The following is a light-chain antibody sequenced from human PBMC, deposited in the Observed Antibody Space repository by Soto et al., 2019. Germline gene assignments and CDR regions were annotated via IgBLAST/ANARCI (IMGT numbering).Light chain of an antibody. CDR2: DAS. Sequence: EIVLTQSPATLSLSPGQRATLSCRASQSVSSYLAWYQQKPGQAPRLLIYDASNRATGIPARFSGSGSGTDFNLTISSLEPEDFAVYYCQQRSNWPLFTFGPGTKVDI. CDR1: QSVSSY. V-gene: IGKV3-11*01. J-gene: IGKJ3*01. CDR3: QQRSNWPLFT.